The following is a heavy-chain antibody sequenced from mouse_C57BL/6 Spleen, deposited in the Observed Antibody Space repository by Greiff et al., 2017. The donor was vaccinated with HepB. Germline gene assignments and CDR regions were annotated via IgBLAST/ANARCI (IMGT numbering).Heavy chain of an antibody. V-gene: IGHV1-42*01. Sequence: VQLKESGPELVKPGASVKISCKASGYSFTGYYMNWVKQSPEKSLEWIGEINPSTGGTTYNQKFQAKSTLTVYKSSNTAYMQLKSLTSEDSAVYYCARWGYSKCWFAYWGQGTLVTVSA. CDR3: ARWGYSKCWFAY. CDR2: INPSTGGT. CDR1: GYSFTGYY. D-gene: IGHD2-5*01. J-gene: IGHJ3*01.